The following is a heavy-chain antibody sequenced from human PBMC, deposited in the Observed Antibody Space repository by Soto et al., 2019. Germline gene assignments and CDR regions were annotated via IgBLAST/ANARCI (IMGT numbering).Heavy chain of an antibody. J-gene: IGHJ4*02. V-gene: IGHV1-8*01. CDR1: GYTFTSYA. D-gene: IGHD3-16*02. CDR3: ARVLWGGVIAPFDY. CDR2: MNPNSGNT. Sequence: QVQLVQSGAEVKKPGASVKVSCKASGYTFTSYAINWVRQATGQGLEWMGWMNPNSGNTGYAQKFQGRVTMTRNTSLSTAYMELSSLRSEDTAVYYGARVLWGGVIAPFDYWGQGTLVTFSS.